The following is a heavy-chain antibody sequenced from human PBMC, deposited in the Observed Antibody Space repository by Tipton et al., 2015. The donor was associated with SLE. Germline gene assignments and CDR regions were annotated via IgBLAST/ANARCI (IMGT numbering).Heavy chain of an antibody. J-gene: IGHJ6*03. V-gene: IGHV4-59*08. CDR2: IYYSGST. Sequence: TLSLTCNVSGGSISSYYWSWIRQPPGKGLEWIGYIYYSGSTDHNPSLKSRVTISVDTSKNQFSLKLSSVTAADTAVYYCARCGSSLTWDYYYMDVWGKGTTVTISS. CDR3: ARCGSSLTWDYYYMDV. CDR1: GGSISSYY. D-gene: IGHD6-6*01.